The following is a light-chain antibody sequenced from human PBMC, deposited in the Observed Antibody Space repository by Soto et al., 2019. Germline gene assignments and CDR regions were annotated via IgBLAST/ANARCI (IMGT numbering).Light chain of an antibody. CDR3: CSYTSSSPYV. Sequence: QSALTQPASVSGSPGQSITISCTGTSSDLGGYNFVSWYQHRPGKAPKLMFYQVSNRPSGVSNRFSGSKSGNTASLTISGLQAEDEADYYCCSYTSSSPYVFGTGTKLTVL. V-gene: IGLV2-14*01. CDR1: SSDLGGYNF. J-gene: IGLJ1*01. CDR2: QVS.